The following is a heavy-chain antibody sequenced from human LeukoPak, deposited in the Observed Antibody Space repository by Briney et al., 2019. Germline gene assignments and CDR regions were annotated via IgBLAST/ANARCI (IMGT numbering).Heavy chain of an antibody. V-gene: IGHV3-23*01. CDR2: ISGSGGST. Sequence: GGFLRLSCAASGFTFSSYAMSWVRQAPGKGLEWVSAISGSGGSTYYADSVKGRFTISRDNSKNTLYLQMNSLRAEDTAVYYCAKDSNWRDAFDIWGQGTMVTVSS. CDR1: GFTFSSYA. J-gene: IGHJ3*02. D-gene: IGHD1-1*01. CDR3: AKDSNWRDAFDI.